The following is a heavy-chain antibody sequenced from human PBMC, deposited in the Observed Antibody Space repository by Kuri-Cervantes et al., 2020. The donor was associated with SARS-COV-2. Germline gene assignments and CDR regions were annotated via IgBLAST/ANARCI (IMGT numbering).Heavy chain of an antibody. CDR1: GFTFSSYA. Sequence: GESLKISCAASGFTFSSYAMSWVRQAPGKGLEWVSAISGSGGSTYYADSVKGRFTISRDNSKNTLWLQMNRLRPEDTAVYYCARDLSYYDILTGYYYNWFDPWGQGTLVTVSS. D-gene: IGHD3-9*01. CDR2: ISGSGGST. J-gene: IGHJ5*02. CDR3: ARDLSYYDILTGYYYNWFDP. V-gene: IGHV3-23*01.